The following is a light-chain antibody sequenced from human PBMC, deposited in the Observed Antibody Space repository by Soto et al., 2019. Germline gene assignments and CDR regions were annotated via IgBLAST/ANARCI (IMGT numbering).Light chain of an antibody. CDR1: SSDVCAYKF. V-gene: IGLV2-14*01. J-gene: IGLJ3*02. CDR2: EVS. Sequence: QSVLTQPASVSGAPGQSITIFCSGTSSDVCAYKFVSWYRHHPGKAPQVMIYEVSNRPSGVSNRFSGSKSGNTASLTISGLQPEDEGDYYCSSSTSTSTPRVFGGGTKLTLL. CDR3: SSSTSTSTPRV.